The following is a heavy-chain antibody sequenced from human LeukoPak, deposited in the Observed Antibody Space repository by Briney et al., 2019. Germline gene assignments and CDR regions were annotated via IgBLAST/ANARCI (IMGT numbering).Heavy chain of an antibody. CDR2: ISYDGSNK. D-gene: IGHD6-19*01. CDR1: GFTFSSYG. J-gene: IGHJ3*02. CDR3: AKDVYSSGIGAFDI. V-gene: IGHV3-30*18. Sequence: GGSLRLSCAASGFTFSSYGMHWVRQAPGKGLEWVAVISYDGSNKYYADSVKGRFTISRDNSKNTLYLQMNSLRAEDTAVYYCAKDVYSSGIGAFDIWGQGTMVTVSS.